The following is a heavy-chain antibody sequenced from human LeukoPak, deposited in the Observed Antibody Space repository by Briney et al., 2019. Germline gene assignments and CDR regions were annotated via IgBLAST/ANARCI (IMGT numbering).Heavy chain of an antibody. Sequence: GGSLRLSCAASGFIVSSCYMYWVRQAPGKGLEWVAVISYDGSNKYYADSVKGRFTISRDNSKNTLYLQMNSLRAEDTAVYYCARDAQLGPSYYFDYWGQGTLVTVSS. V-gene: IGHV3-30-3*01. CDR1: GFIVSSCY. CDR2: ISYDGSNK. D-gene: IGHD1-1*01. J-gene: IGHJ4*02. CDR3: ARDAQLGPSYYFDY.